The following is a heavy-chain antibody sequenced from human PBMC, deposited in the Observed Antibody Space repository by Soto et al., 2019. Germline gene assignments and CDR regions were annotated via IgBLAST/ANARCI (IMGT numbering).Heavy chain of an antibody. D-gene: IGHD1-20*01. CDR3: ARVYQEQEYNWTSYGMDG. CDR2: INAGNGNT. CDR1: GYTFTSYA. V-gene: IGHV1-3*01. Sequence: GXSVKVSCKASGYTFTSYAMHWVRQAPGQRLEWMGWINAGNGNTKYSQKFQGRVTITRDTSASTAYMELSSLRSEDTAVYYCARVYQEQEYNWTSYGMDGWGQGTTLTVSS. J-gene: IGHJ6*02.